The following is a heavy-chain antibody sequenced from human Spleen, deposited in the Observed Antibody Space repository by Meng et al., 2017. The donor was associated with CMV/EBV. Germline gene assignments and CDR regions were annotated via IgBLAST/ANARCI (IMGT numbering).Heavy chain of an antibody. CDR2: ISKNSGST. D-gene: IGHD3-3*01. Sequence: GESLKISCAASGFTFSSYAMSWVRQAPGKGLEWVSTISKNSGSTNYADSVKGRFTISRDNSKNTLYLQMDSLRAEDTAIYYCAKPWSGFYTGYYWGQGTLVTVSS. J-gene: IGHJ4*02. V-gene: IGHV3-23*01. CDR1: GFTFSSYA. CDR3: AKPWSGFYTGYY.